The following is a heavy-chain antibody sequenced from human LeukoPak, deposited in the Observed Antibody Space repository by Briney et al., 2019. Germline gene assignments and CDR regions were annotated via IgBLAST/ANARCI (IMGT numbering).Heavy chain of an antibody. CDR3: ARDSSYYYGSGSPNWFDP. CDR2: ISSTTSYI. Sequence: GGSLKLSCATSGFTFSGSAMYWVRQAPGKGPEWVSSISSTTSYIYYADSVKGRFTISRDNANNSLYLQMNSLRAEDTAVYYCARDSSYYYGSGSPNWFDPWGQGTLVTVSS. V-gene: IGHV3-21*01. J-gene: IGHJ5*02. CDR1: GFTFSGSA. D-gene: IGHD3-10*01.